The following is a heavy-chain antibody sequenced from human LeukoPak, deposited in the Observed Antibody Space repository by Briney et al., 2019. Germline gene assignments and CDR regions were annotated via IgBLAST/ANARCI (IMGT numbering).Heavy chain of an antibody. CDR3: ARAPLMGYCSGGSCSSPNWFDP. CDR1: GGSISSGSYY. V-gene: IGHV4-61*02. J-gene: IGHJ5*02. Sequence: SQTLSLTCIVSGGSISSGSYYWSWIRQPAGKGLEWIGRIYTSGSTNYNPSLKSRVTISVDTSKNQFSLKLSSVTAADTAVYYCARAPLMGYCSGGSCSSPNWFDPWGQGTLVTVSS. D-gene: IGHD2-15*01. CDR2: IYTSGST.